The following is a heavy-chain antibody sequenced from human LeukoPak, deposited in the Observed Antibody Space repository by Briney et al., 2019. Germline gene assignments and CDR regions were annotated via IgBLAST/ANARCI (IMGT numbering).Heavy chain of an antibody. CDR1: GYTFTSYY. CDR2: INPSGGST. J-gene: IGHJ4*02. V-gene: IGHV1-46*01. Sequence: ASVKVSSKASGYTFTSYYMHWVRQAPGQGLEWMGIINPSGGSTSYAQKFQGRVTMTKDTSTSTVYMELSSLRSEDTAVYYCARLGVVGAVDYWGQGTLVTVSS. D-gene: IGHD1-26*01. CDR3: ARLGVVGAVDY.